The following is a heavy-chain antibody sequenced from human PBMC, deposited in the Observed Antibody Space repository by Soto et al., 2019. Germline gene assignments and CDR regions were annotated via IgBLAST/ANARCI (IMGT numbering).Heavy chain of an antibody. CDR1: GYSISGGYF. D-gene: IGHD5-18*01. Sequence: ASETLSLTCAVFGYSISGGYFWGWIRQPPGKGLEWIGSLFHSGSTFYNPSLKSRVTISLDTSKNQFFLKLTSVTAADTAIYYRARAPGYSYGPEDYWGQGTLVTVSS. CDR3: ARAPGYSYGPEDY. CDR2: LFHSGST. J-gene: IGHJ4*02. V-gene: IGHV4-38-2*01.